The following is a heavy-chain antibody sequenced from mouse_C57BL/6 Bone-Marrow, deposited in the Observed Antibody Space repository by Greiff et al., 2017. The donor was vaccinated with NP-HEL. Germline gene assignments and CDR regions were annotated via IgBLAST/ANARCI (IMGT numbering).Heavy chain of an antibody. CDR3: AGQTGGGFGY. CDR1: GFTFSSYG. CDR2: ISRGGSYT. V-gene: IGHV5-6*02. Sequence: DVKLVESGGDLVKPGASLKLSCAASGFTFSSYGMSWVRQTPDKRLEWVATISRGGSYTYYLDSVKGRATLSRDNAKNTLYLQMSSLKSEDTAVYYCAGQTGGGFGYWGQGTTLTVSS. J-gene: IGHJ2*01. D-gene: IGHD1-1*02.